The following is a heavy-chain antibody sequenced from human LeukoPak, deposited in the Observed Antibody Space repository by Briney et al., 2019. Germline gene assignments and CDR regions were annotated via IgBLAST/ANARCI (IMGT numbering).Heavy chain of an antibody. Sequence: GGSLRLSCAASGFTFSTYSMNRVRQAPGKGLEWLSYISSSSNTIYYADSVKGRFTISRDNAKNSLYLQVNSLRAEDTAVYYCAKDYGDYEGYFDYWGQGTLVTVSS. CDR2: ISSSSNTI. J-gene: IGHJ4*02. CDR1: GFTFSTYS. D-gene: IGHD4-17*01. CDR3: AKDYGDYEGYFDY. V-gene: IGHV3-48*01.